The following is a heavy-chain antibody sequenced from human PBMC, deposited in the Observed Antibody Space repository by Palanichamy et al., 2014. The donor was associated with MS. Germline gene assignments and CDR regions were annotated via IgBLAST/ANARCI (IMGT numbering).Heavy chain of an antibody. V-gene: IGHV3-33*01. D-gene: IGHD1-26*01. CDR1: GFTFSSHG. Sequence: QMQLVESGGGVVQPGRSLRLSCAASGFTFSSHGFHWVRPGVQGRGWSGWQLYGMMEVRNTMQDSVKGRFTVSRDDSKNTLYLQMNSLRAEDTAVYYCARDDGTYHLEYWGQGTLVTVSS. CDR2: YGMMEVR. CDR3: ARDDGTYHLEY. J-gene: IGHJ4*02.